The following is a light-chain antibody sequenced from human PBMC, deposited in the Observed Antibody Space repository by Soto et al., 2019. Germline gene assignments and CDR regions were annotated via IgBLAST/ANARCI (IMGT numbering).Light chain of an antibody. CDR3: QRSDSIPPA. J-gene: IGKJ4*01. V-gene: IGKV1-39*01. Sequence: IQMTQSPSSLSAPVGDRVSITCRASHSISRYLNWYQQKPGKAPKLLISAASSLQSGVPSRLSGSGSGTDFTLTITSLQPDDFATYYCQRSDSIPPAFGGGTEVDI. CDR2: AAS. CDR1: HSISRY.